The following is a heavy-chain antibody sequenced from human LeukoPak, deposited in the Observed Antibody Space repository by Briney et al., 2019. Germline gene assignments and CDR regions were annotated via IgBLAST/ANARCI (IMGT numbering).Heavy chain of an antibody. Sequence: SETLSLTCSVSGGSISSYYWSWIRQPAGKGLEWIGRIYTSGSTNYNPSLKSRVTMSVDTSKNQFSLKLSSVTAADTAVYYCARDGAEYCSGGSCYSAGYFDYWGQGTLVTVSS. V-gene: IGHV4-4*07. J-gene: IGHJ4*02. CDR3: ARDGAEYCSGGSCYSAGYFDY. CDR2: IYTSGST. D-gene: IGHD2-15*01. CDR1: GGSISSYY.